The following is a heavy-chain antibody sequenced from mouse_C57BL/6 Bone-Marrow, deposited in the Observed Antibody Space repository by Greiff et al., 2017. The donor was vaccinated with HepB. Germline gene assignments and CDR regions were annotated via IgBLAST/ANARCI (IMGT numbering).Heavy chain of an antibody. J-gene: IGHJ2*01. V-gene: IGHV1-52*01. CDR3: ARFDGYYVFDY. CDR1: GYTFTSYW. CDR2: IDPSDSET. Sequence: QFQLQQPGAELVRPGSSVKLSCKASGYTFTSYWMHWVKQRPIQGLEWIGNIDPSDSETHYNQKFKDKATLTVDKSSSTAYMQLSSLTSEDSAVYYCARFDGYYVFDYWGQGTTLTVSS. D-gene: IGHD2-3*01.